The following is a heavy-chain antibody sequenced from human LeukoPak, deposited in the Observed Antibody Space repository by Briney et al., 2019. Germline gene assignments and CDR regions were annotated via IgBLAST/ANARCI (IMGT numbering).Heavy chain of an antibody. J-gene: IGHJ4*02. CDR3: ASSGNHYFTLDY. CDR1: GGPISNYY. Sequence: SETLSLTCSVSGGPISNYYWSWIRQPPGKGLEWIGYIHYSGITKYNPSVQSRVAISLDTSKNQFSLKLTSVTAADTAVYYCASSGNHYFTLDYWGQGTLVTVSS. V-gene: IGHV4-59*08. CDR2: IHYSGIT. D-gene: IGHD3-10*01.